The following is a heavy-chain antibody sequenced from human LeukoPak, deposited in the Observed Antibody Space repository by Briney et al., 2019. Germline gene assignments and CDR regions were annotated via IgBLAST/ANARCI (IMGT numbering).Heavy chain of an antibody. D-gene: IGHD6-13*01. V-gene: IGHV4-59*01. J-gene: IGHJ4*02. CDR2: IYYSGST. Sequence: PSKTLSLTCTVSGGSISSYYWSWIRQPPGKGLEWIGYIYYSGSTNYNPSLKSRVTISVDTSKNQFSLKLSSVTAADTAVYYCARAGPWYDYWGQGTLVTVSS. CDR3: ARAGPWYDY. CDR1: GGSISSYY.